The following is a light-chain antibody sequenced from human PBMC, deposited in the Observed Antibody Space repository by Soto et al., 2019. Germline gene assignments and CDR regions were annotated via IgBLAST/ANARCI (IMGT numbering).Light chain of an antibody. V-gene: IGKV1-13*02. Sequence: AIQLTQSPSSLSASVGDRVTITCRTSQGIRSALAWYQQKPGRAPKLLIYDVSTLEGGVPSRFSGSGSGTDFTLAISNLQPEDFATYHWHQFESPPFTFGGGTKVEIK. CDR2: DVS. J-gene: IGKJ4*01. CDR1: QGIRSA. CDR3: HQFESPPFT.